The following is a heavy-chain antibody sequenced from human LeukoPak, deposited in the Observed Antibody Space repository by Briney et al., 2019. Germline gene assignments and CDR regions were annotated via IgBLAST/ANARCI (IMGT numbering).Heavy chain of an antibody. Sequence: GGSLRLSCVASGFTFSNFWMHWVRQAPGKGLEWVAVISYDGSNKYYADSVKGRFTISRDNSKNTLYLQMNSLRAEDTAVYYCAKDGYDFWSYYFDYWGQGTLVTVSS. CDR3: AKDGYDFWSYYFDY. CDR2: ISYDGSNK. D-gene: IGHD3-3*01. V-gene: IGHV3-30*18. J-gene: IGHJ4*02. CDR1: GFTFSNFW.